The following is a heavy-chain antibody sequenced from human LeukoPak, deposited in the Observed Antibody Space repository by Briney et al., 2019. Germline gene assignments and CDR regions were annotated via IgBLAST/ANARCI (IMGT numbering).Heavy chain of an antibody. V-gene: IGHV4-59*01. CDR3: ARFEGYDILTGYSYYFDY. J-gene: IGHJ4*02. D-gene: IGHD3-9*01. CDR1: GGSISSYY. CDR2: VYSSGST. Sequence: PSETLSLTCTVSGGSISSYYWSWIRQPPGKGLEWIGYVYSSGSTNYNPSFKSRVTILVETSKNHSSLKLSSVSAADTAVYYCARFEGYDILTGYSYYFDYWGQGTLVTVSS.